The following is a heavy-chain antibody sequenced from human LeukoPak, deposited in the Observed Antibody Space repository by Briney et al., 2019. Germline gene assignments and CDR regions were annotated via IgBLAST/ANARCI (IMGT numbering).Heavy chain of an antibody. J-gene: IGHJ6*03. CDR2: IRIGGGGT. CDR1: GFDLTTYA. D-gene: IGHD6-19*01. V-gene: IGHV3-23*01. CDR3: AKDRIAVDGYYYYYYMDV. Sequence: GGSLRLSCAASGFDLTTYAMTWVRQAPEKGLEWVSSIRIGGGGTYYADSVKGRFTISRDNSKNTLYLQMNSLRAEDTAVYYCAKDRIAVDGYYYYYYMDVWGKGTTVTVSS.